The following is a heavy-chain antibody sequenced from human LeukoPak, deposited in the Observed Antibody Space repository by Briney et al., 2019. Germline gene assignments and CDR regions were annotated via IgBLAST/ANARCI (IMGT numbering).Heavy chain of an antibody. D-gene: IGHD4-17*01. CDR2: ISGSSSFT. CDR3: ARVTLYGKSALDY. J-gene: IGHJ4*02. V-gene: IGHV3-21*05. CDR1: GFTFSSYS. Sequence: KPGGSLRLSCAASGFTFSSYSMSWVRQAPGKGLEWVSYISGSSSFTIYADSVKGRFTISRDNAKNSLYLQMNSLRAEDTAVYYCARVTLYGKSALDYWGQGALVTVSS.